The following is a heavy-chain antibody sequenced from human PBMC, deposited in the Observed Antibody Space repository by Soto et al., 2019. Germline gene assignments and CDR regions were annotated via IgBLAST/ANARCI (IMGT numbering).Heavy chain of an antibody. CDR2: ISSSSSYI. CDR1: GFTFSSYS. V-gene: IGHV3-21*01. D-gene: IGHD1-26*01. J-gene: IGHJ4*02. Sequence: EVQLVESGGGLVKPGGSLRLSCAASGFTFSSYSMNWVRQAPGKGLEWVSSISSSSSYIYYADSVKGRFTISRDNAKNSLYLQMNSLTAEDTAVYYCARDQSGSYHWGLDYWGQGTLVTVSS. CDR3: ARDQSGSYHWGLDY.